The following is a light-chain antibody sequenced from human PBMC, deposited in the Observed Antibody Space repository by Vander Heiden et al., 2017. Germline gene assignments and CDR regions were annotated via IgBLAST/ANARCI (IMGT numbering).Light chain of an antibody. CDR2: GKN. V-gene: IGLV3-19*01. Sequence: SSELTQDPAVSVALGQTVRITCQGDSLRSYYASWYQQKPGQAPVLVIYGKNNRPPGIPDRFSGSSSGNTASLTITGAQAEDEADYYCNSRDSSGNHPFGGGTKLTVL. CDR3: NSRDSSGNHP. J-gene: IGLJ2*01. CDR1: SLRSYY.